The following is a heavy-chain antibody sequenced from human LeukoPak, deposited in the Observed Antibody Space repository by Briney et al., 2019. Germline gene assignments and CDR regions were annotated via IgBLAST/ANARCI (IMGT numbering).Heavy chain of an antibody. V-gene: IGHV3-53*01. CDR3: AKDLRYWYFDL. CDR1: GFIVSNNY. J-gene: IGHJ2*01. Sequence: GGSLRLSYAASGFIVSNNYMSWVRQAPGKGLEWVSVFYSGGSTYYADSVKGRFTISRDNSKNTLYLQMNSLRAEDTAVYYCAKDLRYWYFDLWGRGTLVTVSS. CDR2: FYSGGST.